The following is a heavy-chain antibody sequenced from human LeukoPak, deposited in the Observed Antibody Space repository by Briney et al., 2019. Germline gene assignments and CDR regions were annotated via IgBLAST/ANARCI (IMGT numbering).Heavy chain of an antibody. CDR2: ISSTSSHI. D-gene: IGHD2-8*01. CDR3: ARDLGVSY. J-gene: IGHJ4*02. V-gene: IGHV3-21*01. CDR1: GFTFSSHA. Sequence: GGSLRLSCAASGFTFSSHAMSWVRQAPGKGLEWVSLISSTSSHINYADSVKGRFTISRDNTKNSLYLQMSSLRAEDTAVYYCARDLGVSYWGQGTLVTVSS.